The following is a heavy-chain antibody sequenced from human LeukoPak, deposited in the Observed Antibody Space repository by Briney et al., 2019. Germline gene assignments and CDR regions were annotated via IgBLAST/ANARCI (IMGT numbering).Heavy chain of an antibody. CDR2: IGTAGDT. J-gene: IGHJ4*02. D-gene: IGHD4-17*01. CDR1: GFTFSSYD. CDR3: ARAQGSYGDYAFDY. Sequence: GGSLRLSCAASGFTFSSYDMHWVRQATGEGLEWVSAIGTAGDTYYPGSVKGRFTISRENAKNSLYLQMNSLRAGDTAVYYCARAQGSYGDYAFDYWGQGTLVTVSS. V-gene: IGHV3-13*01.